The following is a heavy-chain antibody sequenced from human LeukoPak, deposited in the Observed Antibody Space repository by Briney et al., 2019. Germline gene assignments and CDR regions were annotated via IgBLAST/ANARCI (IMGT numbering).Heavy chain of an antibody. V-gene: IGHV3-23*01. D-gene: IGHD2-2*02. Sequence: GGSLRLSCAASGFTNYAMSWVRQAPGKGLEWVSTISGNGGNTYYADSVKGRFTISRDNSKNTLYLQMSSLRAEDTAVYYCAKDESGYCTSTSCYKWFDPWGQGTLVTVSS. CDR3: AKDESGYCTSTSCYKWFDP. CDR1: GFTNYA. CDR2: ISGNGGNT. J-gene: IGHJ5*02.